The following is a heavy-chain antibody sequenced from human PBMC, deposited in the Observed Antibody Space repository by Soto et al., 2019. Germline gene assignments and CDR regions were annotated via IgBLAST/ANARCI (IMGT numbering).Heavy chain of an antibody. J-gene: IGHJ6*02. CDR1: GGTFSSYA. V-gene: IGHV1-69*13. CDR3: ARGDNIVVVVAATLNYYYYGMDV. CDR2: IIPIFGTA. D-gene: IGHD2-15*01. Sequence: ASVKVSCKASGGTFSSYAISWVRQAPGQGLEWMGGIIPIFGTANYAQKFQGRVTITADESTSTAYMELSSLRSEDTAVYYCARGDNIVVVVAATLNYYYYGMDVWGQGTTVTVSS.